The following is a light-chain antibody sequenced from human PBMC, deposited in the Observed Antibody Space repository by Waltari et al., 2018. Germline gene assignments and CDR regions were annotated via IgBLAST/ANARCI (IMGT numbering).Light chain of an antibody. V-gene: IGLV2-14*03. CDR1: SSDVGGFNY. Sequence: QSALAQPASVSGSPGQSITISCTGTSSDVGGFNYVSWYQQHPGKAPKLIIYSVTIRPSGVSDRFPGSKSGNTASLTISGLQAEDEAYYCCSSYTSTSTWVFGRGTKLTVL. CDR3: SSYTSTSTWV. CDR2: SVT. J-gene: IGLJ3*02.